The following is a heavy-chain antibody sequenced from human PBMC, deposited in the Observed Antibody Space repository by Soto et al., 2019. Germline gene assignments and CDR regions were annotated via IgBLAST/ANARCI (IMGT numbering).Heavy chain of an antibody. CDR3: AKARYGDGRGFDF. CDR1: GFNFKNNA. CDR2: IISGGSTT. D-gene: IGHD4-17*01. J-gene: IGHJ4*02. V-gene: IGHV3-23*01. Sequence: GGSLRLSCAASGFNFKNNAMNWVRQAPGKGLEWLSSIISGGSTTYYADSVRGRFTISRDNSKNTLYLQMNSLRAEDTALYYCAKARYGDGRGFDFWGQGTLVTVSS.